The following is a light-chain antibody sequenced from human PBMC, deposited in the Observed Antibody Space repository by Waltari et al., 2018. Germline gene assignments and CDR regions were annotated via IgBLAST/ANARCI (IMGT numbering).Light chain of an antibody. V-gene: IGKV4-1*01. Sequence: DIVMTQSPDSLAVSLGERATINCKSSQNILYSSNSKNYLAWYQHKPGPPPKLLIYWASTRESGVPDRFSGGGSETDVTLTISSLQAEDVAVYYCQQYYSIPYTFGQGTKLEIK. CDR1: QNILYSSNSKNY. CDR3: QQYYSIPYT. CDR2: WAS. J-gene: IGKJ2*01.